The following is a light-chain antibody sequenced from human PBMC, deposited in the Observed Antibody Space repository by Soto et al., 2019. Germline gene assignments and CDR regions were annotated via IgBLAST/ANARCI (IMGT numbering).Light chain of an antibody. CDR2: GAS. CDR1: QSVSSNY. J-gene: IGKJ1*01. V-gene: IGKV3-20*01. Sequence: EVMLTQSPGTLSLSPGERATLSCRASQSVSSNYLAWYQQKSGQAPRLLIYGASNRATGIPDRFSGSGSGTDFTLAIRRLEPEYFAVYYCQQYDTSPRKFGQGTKVEFK. CDR3: QQYDTSPRK.